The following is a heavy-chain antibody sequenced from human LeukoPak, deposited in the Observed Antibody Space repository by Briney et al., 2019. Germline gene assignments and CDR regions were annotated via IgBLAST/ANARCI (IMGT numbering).Heavy chain of an antibody. CDR3: ARRGSCISTSCSLDY. V-gene: IGHV1-46*01. CDR1: GYTFTSNY. CDR2: INPSGGST. Sequence: ASVKVSCKASGYTFTSNYIHWVRQAPGQGLEWMGIINPSGGSTSYAQKFQDRDTMTGDTSTNTVYMELSSLRAEDTAVYYCARRGSCISTSCSLDYWGQGTLVTVSS. J-gene: IGHJ4*02. D-gene: IGHD2-2*01.